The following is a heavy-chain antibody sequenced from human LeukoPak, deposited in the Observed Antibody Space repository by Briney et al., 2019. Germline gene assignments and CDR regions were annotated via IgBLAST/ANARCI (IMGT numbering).Heavy chain of an antibody. D-gene: IGHD2-2*01. CDR3: ARYCSSTSCYDYFDY. Sequence: SETLSLTCTVSGYSISSGYYWGWIRQPPGKGLEWIGYIYHGGSTYYNPSLQSRVTISVDRSENQFSLNLRSVTAADTAVYYCARYCSSTSCYDYFDYWGQGTLVSVSS. CDR1: GYSISSGYY. J-gene: IGHJ4*02. CDR2: IYHGGST. V-gene: IGHV4-38-2*02.